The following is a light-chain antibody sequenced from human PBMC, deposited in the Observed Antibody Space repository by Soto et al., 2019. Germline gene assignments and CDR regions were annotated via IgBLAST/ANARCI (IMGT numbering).Light chain of an antibody. Sequence: QSVLTQPPSVSAAPGQKVAISCSGSSSNIGTYYVFWYQHVPGAAPKLLIYDNNERPSGIPDRFSGSKSGTSATLGITGLQTEDEADYHCGTWDSSLSAVVFGGGTKVTVL. CDR2: DNN. CDR1: SSNIGTYY. CDR3: GTWDSSLSAVV. V-gene: IGLV1-51*01. J-gene: IGLJ2*01.